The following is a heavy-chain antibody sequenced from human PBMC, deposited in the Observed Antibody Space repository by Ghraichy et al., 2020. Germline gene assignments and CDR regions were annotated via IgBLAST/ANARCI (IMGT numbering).Heavy chain of an antibody. V-gene: IGHV3-23*01. CDR3: AKDDSSGPGPVDY. D-gene: IGHD6-19*01. Sequence: GSLNISCAASGFTFSTYAMSWVRQAPGKGLEWVSAISGSGGSTYYADSVKGRFTISRDNSKNTLYLQMNSLRAEDTAVYYCAKDDSSGPGPVDYWGQGTLVTVSS. CDR2: ISGSGGST. J-gene: IGHJ4*02. CDR1: GFTFSTYA.